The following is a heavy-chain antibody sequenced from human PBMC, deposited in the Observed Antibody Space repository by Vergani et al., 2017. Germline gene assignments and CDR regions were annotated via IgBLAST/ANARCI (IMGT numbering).Heavy chain of an antibody. V-gene: IGHV4-61*01. Sequence: QVQLQESGPGLVKPSETLSITCTVSGVSVSSGSYYWSWIRPPPGKGLEWIGYIYYSGRPNYNPSLKRRVTISVDTSKNQFSLKLSSVTAADTAGYYCARVYSSGWGPFDDWGQGTLVTVSS. D-gene: IGHD6-19*01. J-gene: IGHJ4*02. CDR3: ARVYSSGWGPFDD. CDR2: IYYSGRP. CDR1: GVSVSSGSYY.